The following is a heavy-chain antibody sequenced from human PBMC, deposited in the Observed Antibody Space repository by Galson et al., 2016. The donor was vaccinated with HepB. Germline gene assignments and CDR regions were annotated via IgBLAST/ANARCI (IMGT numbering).Heavy chain of an antibody. J-gene: IGHJ5*01. CDR3: AIDSRGWSDS. CDR1: GGFFNGYN. D-gene: IGHD3-22*01. V-gene: IGHV4-59*01. CDR2: VSDTGRG. Sequence: ETLSLTCTVSGGFFNGYNWTWFRQPPEKGLEWIGYVSDTGRGSFNPSLKSRVTMSVDTSKRQFSLKLRSVTAADTAVYYCAIDSRGWSDSWGEGTLVTVSS.